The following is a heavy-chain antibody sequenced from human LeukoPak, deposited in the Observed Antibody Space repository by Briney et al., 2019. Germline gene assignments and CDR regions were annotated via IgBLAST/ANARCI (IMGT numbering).Heavy chain of an antibody. Sequence: ASVKVSCKASGYTFTSYAMHWVRQAPGQRLEWMGWINAGNGNTKYSQEFQGRVTITRDTSASTAYMELSSLRSEDMAVYYCARVEKPYCGGDCYSPFDYWGQGTLVTVSS. D-gene: IGHD2-21*02. CDR3: ARVEKPYCGGDCYSPFDY. CDR1: GYTFTSYA. V-gene: IGHV1-3*03. J-gene: IGHJ4*02. CDR2: INAGNGNT.